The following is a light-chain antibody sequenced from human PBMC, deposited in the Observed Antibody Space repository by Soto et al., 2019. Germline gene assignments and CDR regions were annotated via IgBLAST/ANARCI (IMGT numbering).Light chain of an antibody. CDR2: EVV. CDR3: KSYAGSNTYV. CDR1: SSDVGGYNY. J-gene: IGLJ1*01. V-gene: IGLV2-8*01. Sequence: QSVLTQPASVSASPGQSITISCTGTSSDVGGYNYVSWFQQHPGKAPKLMIYEVVQRPSGVPDRFSGSKSGNTASLTVSGLQAADEADYFCKSYAGSNTYVFGSGTKVTVL.